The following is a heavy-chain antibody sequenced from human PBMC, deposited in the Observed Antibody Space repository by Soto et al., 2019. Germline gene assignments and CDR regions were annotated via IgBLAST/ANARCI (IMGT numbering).Heavy chain of an antibody. CDR1: GGSISSSSYY. D-gene: IGHD3-16*02. V-gene: IGHV4-39*01. J-gene: IGHJ5*02. Sequence: SETLSLTCTVSGGSISSSSYYWGWIRQPPGKGLEWIGSIYYSGSTYYNPSLKSRVTISVDTSKNQFSLKLSSVTAADTAVYYCARHVSGGNTDAYYDYVWGSYRGDWFDPWGQGTLVTVSS. CDR2: IYYSGST. CDR3: ARHVSGGNTDAYYDYVWGSYRGDWFDP.